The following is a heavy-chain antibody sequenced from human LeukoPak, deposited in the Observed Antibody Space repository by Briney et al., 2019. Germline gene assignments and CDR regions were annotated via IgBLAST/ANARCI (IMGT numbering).Heavy chain of an antibody. D-gene: IGHD2-2*01. CDR2: IYYSGST. CDR3: ARDKCSSTSCYFDY. CDR1: GGSISSGDYY. V-gene: IGHV4-30-4*08. J-gene: IGHJ4*02. Sequence: SETLSLTCTVSGGSISSGDYYWSWIRQPPGKGLEWIGYIYYSGSTYYNPSLNSRVTISVDTSKNQFSLKLSSVTAADTAVYYCARDKCSSTSCYFDYWGQGTLVTVSS.